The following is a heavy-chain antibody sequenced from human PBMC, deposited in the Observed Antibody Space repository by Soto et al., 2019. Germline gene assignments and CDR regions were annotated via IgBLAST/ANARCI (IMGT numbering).Heavy chain of an antibody. Sequence: EVQLVESGGGLVQPGGSLRLSCVASGFTFSSYWMHWVRQAPGKGLVWVSSISNDGSSIYADPVKGRFTISRDNAKNTLYLQMNSLWGEDTAVYDSARLPTKNPQNWGQGKLVIVSP. V-gene: IGHV3-74*01. J-gene: IGHJ1*01. CDR3: ARLPTKNPQN. CDR2: ISNDGSS. CDR1: GFTFSSYW. D-gene: IGHD2-8*01.